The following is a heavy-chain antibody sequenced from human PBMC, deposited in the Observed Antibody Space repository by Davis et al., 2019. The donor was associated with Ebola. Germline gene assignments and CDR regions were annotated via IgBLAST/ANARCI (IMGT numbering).Heavy chain of an antibody. J-gene: IGHJ4*02. D-gene: IGHD6-13*01. V-gene: IGHV3-30-3*01. Sequence: SLKISCAASGFTFSDYPLHWVRQAPGKGLEWVALISYGGINSNKYYADSVEGRFTISRDDSKNTVYLEMNSLRAEDTAVYYCARDLPGNSNSGFDYWGQGTLVTVSS. CDR2: ISYGGINSNK. CDR3: ARDLPGNSNSGFDY. CDR1: GFTFSDYP.